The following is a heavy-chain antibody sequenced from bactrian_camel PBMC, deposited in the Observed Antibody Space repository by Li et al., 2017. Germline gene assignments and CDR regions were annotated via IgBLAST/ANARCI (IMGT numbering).Heavy chain of an antibody. D-gene: IGHD6*01. V-gene: IGHV3S40*01. CDR3: AQELVGLPYGGSWSEDFGY. Sequence: VQLVESGGGLVQPGGSPRLSCVVSGFTIHNYVMTWVRQAPGKGLEWVSVMMGNGDTFYADSVKGRFTGSRDSAKNTVYLQLNSLKTDDTAMYYCAQELVGLPYGGSWSEDFGYWGLGTQVTVS. CDR2: MMGNGDT. J-gene: IGHJ6*01. CDR1: GFTIHNYV.